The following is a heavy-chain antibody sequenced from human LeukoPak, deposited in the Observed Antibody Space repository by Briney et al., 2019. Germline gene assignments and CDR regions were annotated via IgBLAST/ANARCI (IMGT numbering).Heavy chain of an antibody. J-gene: IGHJ6*02. CDR3: APITAEDIVVVPAARYYYYYGMDA. V-gene: IGHV1-69*13. CDR1: GGTFSSYA. CDR2: IIPICGRA. D-gene: IGHD2-2*01. Sequence: SVKLSCKASGGTFSSYAISWVRHAPAQGLEWMGGIIPICGRANYAQKFQGRVTITADEYTSTAYMELSSLRSEDTALYYCAPITAEDIVVVPAARYYYYYGMDAWAQGTTVTVSS.